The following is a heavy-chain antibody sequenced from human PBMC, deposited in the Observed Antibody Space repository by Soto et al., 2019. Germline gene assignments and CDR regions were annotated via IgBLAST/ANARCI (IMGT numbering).Heavy chain of an antibody. J-gene: IGHJ4*02. V-gene: IGHV3-21*01. CDR1: GFTFSSYS. CDR2: ISSSSIYI. D-gene: IGHD2-8*01. Sequence: GGSLRLSCAASGFTFSSYSMNWVRQAPGKGLEWVSSISSSSIYIYYADSVKGRFTISRDNAKNSLYLQMNSLRAEDTAVYYCARDPYCTTGVCPYWGQGTLVTVSS. CDR3: ARDPYCTTGVCPY.